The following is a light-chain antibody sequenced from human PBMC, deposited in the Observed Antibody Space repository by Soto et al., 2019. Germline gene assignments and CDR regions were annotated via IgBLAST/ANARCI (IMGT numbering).Light chain of an antibody. CDR1: QGISSA. CDR3: QQFNSYPPT. CDR2: DAS. J-gene: IGKJ5*01. V-gene: IGKV1-13*02. Sequence: AIQLTQSPSSLSASVGDRVTITCRASQGISSALAWYQQKPGKAPKLLIYDASSLESGVPSRFSGSGSETDFTLTISSLQPEDFATYYCQQFNSYPPTFGQGTRLEIK.